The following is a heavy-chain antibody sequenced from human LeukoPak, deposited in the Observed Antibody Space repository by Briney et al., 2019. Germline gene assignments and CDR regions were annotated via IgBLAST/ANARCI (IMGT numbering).Heavy chain of an antibody. V-gene: IGHV3-74*01. Sequence: GGSLTLSCAASGFTFSSYWMHWVRQAPGKGLVWVSRINTDGSSTSYADSVKGRFTISRDNAKNTLYLQMNSLRAEDTAVYYCARGTYGLRIDNWFDPWGQGTLVTVSS. CDR3: ARGTYGLRIDNWFDP. D-gene: IGHD1-26*01. CDR2: INTDGSST. J-gene: IGHJ5*02. CDR1: GFTFSSYW.